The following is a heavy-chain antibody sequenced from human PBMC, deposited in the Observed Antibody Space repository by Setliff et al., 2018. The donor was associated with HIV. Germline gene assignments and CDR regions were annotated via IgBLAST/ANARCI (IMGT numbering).Heavy chain of an antibody. D-gene: IGHD3-10*01. CDR2: ISWSGSGI. CDR1: GFTFSRFW. Sequence: GGSLRLSCAASGFTFSRFWMHWVRQAPGKGLEWVAGISWSGSGIGYGDSVKGRFTISRDNAKNSLYLQMNSLRAEDTAVYYCASVLRYYGSGSYPFGYWGQGTLVTVS. V-gene: IGHV3-21*01. CDR3: ASVLRYYGSGSYPFGY. J-gene: IGHJ4*02.